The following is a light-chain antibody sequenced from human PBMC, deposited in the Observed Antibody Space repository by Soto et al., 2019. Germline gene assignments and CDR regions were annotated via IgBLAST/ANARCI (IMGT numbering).Light chain of an antibody. CDR3: QQYFITPWT. CDR2: WAS. V-gene: IGKV4-1*01. Sequence: DIVMTQSPDSLAVSLGERATINCKSSQSVLYSSNNKNYLVWYQQKPGQPPKLLIYWASTRESGVPDRFSGSGSGTDFTLTISSLQAEDVAVYYCQQYFITPWTFGQGTKVVIK. CDR1: QSVLYSSNNKNY. J-gene: IGKJ1*01.